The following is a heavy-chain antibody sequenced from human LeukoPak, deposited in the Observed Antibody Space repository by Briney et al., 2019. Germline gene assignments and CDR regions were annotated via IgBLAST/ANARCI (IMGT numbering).Heavy chain of an antibody. CDR3: ARTPGIAVAGSPGYYMDV. D-gene: IGHD6-19*01. Sequence: PSETLSLTCAVYGGSFSGYYWSWIRQPPGKGLEWIGEINHSGSTNYNPSLKSRVTISVDTSKNQFSLKLSSVTAADTAVYYCARTPGIAVAGSPGYYMDVWGKGTTVTVSS. CDR2: INHSGST. CDR1: GGSFSGYY. V-gene: IGHV4-34*01. J-gene: IGHJ6*03.